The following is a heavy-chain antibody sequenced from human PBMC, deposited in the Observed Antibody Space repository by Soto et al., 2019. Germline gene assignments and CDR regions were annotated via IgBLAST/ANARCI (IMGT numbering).Heavy chain of an antibody. J-gene: IGHJ6*02. CDR1: GGTFSSYA. CDR2: IIPIFGTA. D-gene: IGHD3-22*01. V-gene: IGHV1-69*06. Sequence: ASVKVSCKASGGTFSSYAISWVRQAPGQGLEWMGGIIPIFGTANYAQKFQGRVTITADKSTSTAYMELSSLRSEDTAVYYCASGYYDSSGYYFSYGMDVWGQGTTVTVSS. CDR3: ASGYYDSSGYYFSYGMDV.